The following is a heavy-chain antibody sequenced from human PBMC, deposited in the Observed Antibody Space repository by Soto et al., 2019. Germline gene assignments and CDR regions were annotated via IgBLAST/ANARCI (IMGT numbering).Heavy chain of an antibody. CDR2: ISGSGGST. J-gene: IGHJ1*01. CDR1: GFTFSSYA. D-gene: IGHD6-13*01. V-gene: IGHV3-23*01. CDR3: AKGKQLVIKAEYFQH. Sequence: EVQLLESGGGLVQPGGSLRLSCAASGFTFSSYAVSWVRQAPGKGLESVSAISGSGGSTYYADSVKGRFTISRDNSKNTLYLLMNSLRAEDTAVYYCAKGKQLVIKAEYFQHWGQGTLVTVSP.